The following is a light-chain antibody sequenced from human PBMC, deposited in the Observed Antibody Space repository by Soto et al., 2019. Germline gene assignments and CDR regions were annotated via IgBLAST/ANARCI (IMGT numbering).Light chain of an antibody. Sequence: QSVLTQPPSASGTPGQRVTISCSGSSSNIGSNYVYWYQQLPGTAPKLLIYRNNQRPSGVPDRFSGSKSGTSASLAISGIRSEDEADYYSAAWDDSLSGVVFGGGTKLTVL. CDR2: RNN. CDR3: AAWDDSLSGVV. CDR1: SSNIGSNY. V-gene: IGLV1-47*01. J-gene: IGLJ2*01.